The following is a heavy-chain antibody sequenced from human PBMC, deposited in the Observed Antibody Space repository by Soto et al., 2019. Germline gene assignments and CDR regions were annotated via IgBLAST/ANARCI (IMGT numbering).Heavy chain of an antibody. V-gene: IGHV4-38-2*01. D-gene: IGHD1-26*01. Sequence: PSETLSLTCAVSGYSISIGYYWVWIRQPPGKGLEWIWSIYHSGSTYYNPSLKSRVTISVDTSKNQFSLKLSSVNAADTAVYYCARVRGGSYYHGYFQHWGQGTLVTVSS. J-gene: IGHJ1*01. CDR3: ARVRGGSYYHGYFQH. CDR2: IYHSGST. CDR1: GYSISIGYY.